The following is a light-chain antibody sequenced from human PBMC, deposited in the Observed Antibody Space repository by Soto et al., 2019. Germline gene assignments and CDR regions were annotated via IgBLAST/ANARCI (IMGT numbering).Light chain of an antibody. CDR1: SSDVGGYNY. Sequence: QSVLTQPASVSGSPGQSITISCTGTSSDVGGYNYVSWYQQHPGKAPKLMIYEVSNRHSGVSNRFSGSKSGNTASLTISGLQAEDEADYYCSSSTSRSTYVFGTGTKRTVL. CDR3: SSSTSRSTYV. J-gene: IGLJ1*01. V-gene: IGLV2-14*01. CDR2: EVS.